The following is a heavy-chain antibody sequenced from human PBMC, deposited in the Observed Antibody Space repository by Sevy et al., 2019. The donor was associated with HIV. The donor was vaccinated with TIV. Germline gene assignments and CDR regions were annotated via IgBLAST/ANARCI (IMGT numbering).Heavy chain of an antibody. CDR3: ARITVAAAGYYYYYYYYMDV. Sequence: SETLSLTCTVSGGSISSYYWSWIRQPPGKGLEWIGYIYYSGSTNYNPSVKSRVTISVDTSKNQFSLKLSSVTAADTAVYYCARITVAAAGYYYYYYYYMDVWGKGTTVTVSS. D-gene: IGHD6-13*01. CDR1: GGSISSYY. CDR2: IYYSGST. J-gene: IGHJ6*03. V-gene: IGHV4-59*01.